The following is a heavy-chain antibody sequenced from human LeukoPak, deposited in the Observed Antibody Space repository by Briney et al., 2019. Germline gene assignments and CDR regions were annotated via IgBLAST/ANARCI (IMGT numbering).Heavy chain of an antibody. D-gene: IGHD2-15*01. CDR1: GFTFSSYW. Sequence: QPGGSLRLSCAASGFTFSSYWMSWVRQAPGKGLELVANTKQDGSEKYYVDSVKGRFTISRDNAKNSLYLQMHSLRAEDTAVYYCARWLLRSEKRVFDRWGQGTLVTVSS. J-gene: IGHJ5*02. V-gene: IGHV3-7*01. CDR3: ARWLLRSEKRVFDR. CDR2: TKQDGSEK.